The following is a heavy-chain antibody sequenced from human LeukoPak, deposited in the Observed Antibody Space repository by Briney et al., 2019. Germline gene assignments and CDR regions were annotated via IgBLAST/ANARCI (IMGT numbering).Heavy chain of an antibody. Sequence: PSQTLSLTCTVSGGALSSGGYYGTWIRQPRGEGREWIGNIYESGTPYYNPSLKRRVTLSVDRSKTPFSLKMPSVTAADTAVYYCARDNIPVAGTGLSWFDPWGQGTLVTVSS. V-gene: IGHV4-30-2*01. CDR1: GGALSSGGYY. CDR3: ARDNIPVAGTGLSWFDP. D-gene: IGHD6-13*01. J-gene: IGHJ5*02. CDR2: IYESGTP.